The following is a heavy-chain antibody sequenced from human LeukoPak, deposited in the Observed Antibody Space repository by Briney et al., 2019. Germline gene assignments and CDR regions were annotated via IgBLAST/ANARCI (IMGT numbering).Heavy chain of an antibody. J-gene: IGHJ4*02. V-gene: IGHV5-51*01. CDR3: ARPPSRGYSSSFEY. CDR1: RYSFPTYW. Sequence: GESLKISCKGSRYSFPTYWIAWVRQMPGKGLEWMWIIYPDESNIRYSPSFQGQVTISADKSISTAYLQWSSLKASDTAMYYCARPPSRGYSSSFEYWGQGTLVTVSS. CDR2: IYPDESNI. D-gene: IGHD2-2*03.